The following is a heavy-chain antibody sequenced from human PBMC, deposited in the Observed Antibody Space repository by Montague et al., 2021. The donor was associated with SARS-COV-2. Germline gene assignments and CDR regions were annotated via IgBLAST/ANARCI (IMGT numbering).Heavy chain of an antibody. CDR2: ITSGSTYI. V-gene: IGHV3-21*01. Sequence: SLRLSCAASGFTFSFYSMNWVRQAPGKGLEWVSSITSGSTYIYYADSVRGRFTISRDNAKNSLYLQMNSLRAEDTAVYYCARDATEGPGIGASGDYYYYLDVWGKGTPVTVSS. CDR1: GFTFSFYS. D-gene: IGHD6-13*01. J-gene: IGHJ6*03. CDR3: ARDATEGPGIGASGDYYYYLDV.